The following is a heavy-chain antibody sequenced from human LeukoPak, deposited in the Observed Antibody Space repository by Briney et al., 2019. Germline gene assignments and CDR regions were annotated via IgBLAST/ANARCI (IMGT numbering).Heavy chain of an antibody. CDR1: GGSISSSSYY. V-gene: IGHV4-39*01. CDR2: IFYSGST. Sequence: SEALSLTCTVSGGSISSSSYYWGWIRQPPGKGLEWIGTIFYSGSTYYNPSLKNRVTISVDTSKNQFSLKLSSVTAADTAVYYCASTYYYDSNYFDYWGQGTLVTVSS. J-gene: IGHJ4*02. CDR3: ASTYYYDSNYFDY. D-gene: IGHD3-22*01.